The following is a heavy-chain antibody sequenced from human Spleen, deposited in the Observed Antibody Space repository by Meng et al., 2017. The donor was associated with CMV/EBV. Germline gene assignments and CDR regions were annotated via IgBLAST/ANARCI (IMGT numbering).Heavy chain of an antibody. CDR1: GFSLSTSGVG. D-gene: IGHD1-20*01. CDR2: IYWDDDK. V-gene: IGHV2-5*02. CDR3: AHTPSLITGTTWFDP. J-gene: IGHJ5*02. Sequence: HSPVKESGPTLVKPTQTLTLTCTFSGFSLSTSGVGVGWIRQPPGKALEWLALIYWDDDKRYSPSLKSRLTITKDTSKNQVVLTMTNMDPVDTATYYCAHTPSLITGTTWFDPWGQGTLVTVSS.